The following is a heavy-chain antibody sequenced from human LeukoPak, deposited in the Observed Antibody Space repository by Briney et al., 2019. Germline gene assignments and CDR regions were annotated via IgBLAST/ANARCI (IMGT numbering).Heavy chain of an antibody. CDR1: GGSFSGYY. CDR2: INHSGST. CDR3: ARLSGYYGSGSYYRGLYYYYMDV. V-gene: IGHV4-34*01. J-gene: IGHJ6*03. Sequence: SETLSLTCAVYGGSFSGYYWSWIRQPPGKGLEWIGEINHSGSTYYNPSLKSRVTISVDTSKNQFSLKLSSVTAADTAVYYCARLSGYYGSGSYYRGLYYYYMDVWGKGTTVTVSS. D-gene: IGHD3-10*01.